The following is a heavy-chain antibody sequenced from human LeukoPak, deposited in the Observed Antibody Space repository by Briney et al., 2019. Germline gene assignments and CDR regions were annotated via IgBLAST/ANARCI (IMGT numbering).Heavy chain of an antibody. CDR2: IYYSGST. D-gene: IGHD3-3*01. CDR3: AREVGPLEWSTYYFDY. J-gene: IGHJ4*02. V-gene: IGHV4-31*03. Sequence: TLSLTCTVSGVSISSGGYYWSWIRQHPGKGLEWIGYIYYSGSTYYNPSLKSRVTISVDTSKNQFSLKLSSVTAADTAVYYCAREVGPLEWSTYYFDYWGQGTLVTVSS. CDR1: GVSISSGGYY.